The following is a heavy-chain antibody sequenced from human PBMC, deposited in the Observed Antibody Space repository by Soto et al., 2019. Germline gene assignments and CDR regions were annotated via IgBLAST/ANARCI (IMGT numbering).Heavy chain of an antibody. V-gene: IGHV4-34*01. D-gene: IGHD5-12*01. CDR3: AREDVEMATIYAY. CDR1: GGSFSGYY. CDR2: INHSGST. Sequence: SETLSLTCAVYGGSFSGYYWSWIRQPPGKGLEWIGEINHSGSTNYNPSLKSRVTISVDTSKNQFSLKLSSVTAADTAVYYCAREDVEMATIYAYWGQGTLVTVSS. J-gene: IGHJ4*02.